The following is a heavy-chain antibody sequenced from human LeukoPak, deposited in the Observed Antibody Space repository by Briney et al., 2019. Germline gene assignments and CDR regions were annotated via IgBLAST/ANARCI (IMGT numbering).Heavy chain of an antibody. J-gene: IGHJ4*02. CDR2: IYHSGST. CDR1: GGSISTYY. V-gene: IGHV4-59*01. D-gene: IGHD2-15*01. Sequence: KTSETLSLTCTVSGGSISTYYWNWIRQPPGKGLEWIGYIYHSGSTNYNPSLQSRVTISVDTSKNQFSLNLNSVTAADTAVYYCAMGLLPMVDYWGQGTLVTVSS. CDR3: AMGLLPMVDY.